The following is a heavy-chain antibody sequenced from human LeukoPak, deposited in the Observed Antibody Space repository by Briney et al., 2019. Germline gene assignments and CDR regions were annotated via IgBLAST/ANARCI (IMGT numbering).Heavy chain of an antibody. D-gene: IGHD3-3*01. Sequence: SETLSLTCTVSGGSISSGSYYWSWIRQPAGKGLEWIGRIYTSGSTNYNPSLKSRVTISVDTSKNQLSLKLSSVTAADTAVYYCARAVRITIFGVPIGPYGMDVWGQGTTVTVSS. CDR2: IYTSGST. CDR1: GGSISSGSYY. V-gene: IGHV4-61*02. CDR3: ARAVRITIFGVPIGPYGMDV. J-gene: IGHJ6*02.